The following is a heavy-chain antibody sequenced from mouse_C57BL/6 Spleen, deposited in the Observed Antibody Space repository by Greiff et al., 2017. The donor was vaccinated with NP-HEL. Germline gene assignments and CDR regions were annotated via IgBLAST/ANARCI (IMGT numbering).Heavy chain of an antibody. J-gene: IGHJ4*01. Sequence: EVKLVESGGGLVKPGGSLKLSCAASGFTFSSYAMSWVRQTPEKRLEWVATISDGGSYTYYPDNVKGRFTISRDNAKNNLYLQMSHLKSEDTAMYYCARSIGVDYWGQGTSVTVSS. CDR3: ARSIGVDY. D-gene: IGHD2-14*01. CDR1: GFTFSSYA. V-gene: IGHV5-4*03. CDR2: ISDGGSYT.